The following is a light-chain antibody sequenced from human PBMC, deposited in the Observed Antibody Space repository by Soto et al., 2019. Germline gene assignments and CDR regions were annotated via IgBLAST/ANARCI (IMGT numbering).Light chain of an antibody. CDR3: QQYSDLPMT. CDR2: AAS. CDR1: QGIANY. J-gene: IGKJ5*01. V-gene: IGKV1-27*01. Sequence: DIQMTQSPSSLSASVGDRVTITCRASQGIANYLAWYQHKPGKVPNLLIYAASTLQSGVPSRFSGGGSGTDFTLTISSLQPEDVAVYFCQQYSDLPMTFGQGTRLEIK.